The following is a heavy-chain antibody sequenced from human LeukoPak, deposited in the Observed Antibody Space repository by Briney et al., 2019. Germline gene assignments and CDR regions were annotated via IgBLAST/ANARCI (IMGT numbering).Heavy chain of an antibody. CDR1: GFTFSSYA. D-gene: IGHD2-2*01. CDR3: ARRVPAAMRSYYFDY. V-gene: IGHV3-23*01. J-gene: IGHJ4*02. CDR2: ISGSGGST. Sequence: GGSLRLSCAASGFTFSSYAMSWVRQAPGKGLEWVSAISGSGGSTYYADSVKGRFTISRDNSKNTLYLQMNSLRAEDTAVYYCARRVPAAMRSYYFDYWGQGTLVTVSS.